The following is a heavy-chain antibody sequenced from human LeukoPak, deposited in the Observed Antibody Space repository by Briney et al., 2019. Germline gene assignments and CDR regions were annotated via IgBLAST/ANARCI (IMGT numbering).Heavy chain of an antibody. CDR2: IYHSGST. Sequence: SETLSLTCAVSGYSISSGYYWGWIRQPPGKGLECIGSIYHSGSTYYNPSLKSRVTISVDTSKNQFSLKLSSVTAADTAVYYCARVRRYCSSTSCYAIDYWGQGTLVTVSS. J-gene: IGHJ4*02. CDR1: GYSISSGYY. D-gene: IGHD2-2*01. CDR3: ARVRRYCSSTSCYAIDY. V-gene: IGHV4-38-2*01.